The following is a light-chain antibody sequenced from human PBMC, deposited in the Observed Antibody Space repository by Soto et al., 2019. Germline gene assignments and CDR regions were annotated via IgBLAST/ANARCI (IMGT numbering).Light chain of an antibody. CDR2: GAY. J-gene: IGKJ4*01. CDR3: QQYGSSPT. V-gene: IGKV3-20*01. CDR1: QSVRSSY. Sequence: DIVLTQSPGTLSLSPGERATLSCRASQSVRSSYLAWYQQKPGQAPRLLIYGAYSRAAGIPDRFSGSGSGKDFPLTISRLEPEDLAVYYCQQYGSSPTFGGGTKVEIK.